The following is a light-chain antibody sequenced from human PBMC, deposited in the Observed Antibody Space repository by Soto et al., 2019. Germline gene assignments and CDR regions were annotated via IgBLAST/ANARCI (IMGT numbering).Light chain of an antibody. J-gene: IGLJ3*02. CDR1: SSNYNY. CDR3: CSYAGSYTWV. Sequence: QSALTQPRSVSGSPGQSVTISCTGTSSNYNYVSWYQQHPGKAPKLMIYDVTKRPSGVTDRFSGSKSGNTASLTISGLHAEDEADYYCCSYAGSYTWVFGGGTKLTVL. V-gene: IGLV2-11*01. CDR2: DVT.